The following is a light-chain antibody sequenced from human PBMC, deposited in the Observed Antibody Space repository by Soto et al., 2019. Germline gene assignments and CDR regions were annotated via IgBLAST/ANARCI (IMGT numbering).Light chain of an antibody. V-gene: IGKV3-20*01. CDR2: GAS. CDR3: QQYGSSGT. CDR1: QSVSNNY. J-gene: IGKJ1*01. Sequence: ESGLTMSAGTLSLSPGERSTLSCRASQSVSNNYLAWYQQKPGQAPRLLIYGASNRATGIPDRFSGSGSGTDFTLTISRLEPEDFAVYYCQQYGSSGTFGQGTKVDTK.